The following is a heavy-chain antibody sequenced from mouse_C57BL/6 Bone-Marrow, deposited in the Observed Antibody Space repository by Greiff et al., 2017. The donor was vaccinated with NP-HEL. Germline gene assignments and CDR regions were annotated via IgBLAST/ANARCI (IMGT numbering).Heavy chain of an antibody. Sequence: QVQLQQPGAELVKPGASVTLSCKASGYTFTSYRMHWVKQRPGQGLEWLGMIHPNSGSTNYNEKFKSKATLTVYTSSSTAYLQLSHLTSEDSAVYSWARGGKELGLLGYRRQGTTLTVSS. D-gene: IGHD4-1*01. V-gene: IGHV1-64*01. J-gene: IGHJ2*01. CDR3: ARGGKELGLLGY. CDR2: IHPNSGST. CDR1: GYTFTSYR.